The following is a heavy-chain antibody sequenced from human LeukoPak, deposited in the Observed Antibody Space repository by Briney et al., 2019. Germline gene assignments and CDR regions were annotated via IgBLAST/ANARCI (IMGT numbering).Heavy chain of an antibody. J-gene: IGHJ4*02. CDR2: ISAYNVNT. V-gene: IGHV1-18*01. Sequence: GASVKVSCKASGYTFTSYGISWVRQAPGQGLKWMGWISAYNVNTDYAQKLQGRVTMTTDTSTSTAYMELRSLRSDDTAVYFCARDVFSGSSGYYSHFFDYWGQGTLVTVSS. CDR1: GYTFTSYG. D-gene: IGHD3-22*01. CDR3: ARDVFSGSSGYYSHFFDY.